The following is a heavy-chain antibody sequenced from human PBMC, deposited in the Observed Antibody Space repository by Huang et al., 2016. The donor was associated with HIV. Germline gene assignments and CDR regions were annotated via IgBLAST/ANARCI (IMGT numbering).Heavy chain of an antibody. CDR2: ITHSGST. J-gene: IGHJ4*02. Sequence: QVQLHQWGAGLLKPSETLSLTCAVYGGSFSGYYWRWIRQHPGKGLEWIGEITHSGSTNYNPSLKSRVTISEETSKNQFSLKLSSVTAADTAVYYCARAPHYGSGSYYYWGQGTLVTVSS. CDR3: ARAPHYGSGSYYY. CDR1: GGSFSGYY. V-gene: IGHV4-34*01. D-gene: IGHD3-10*01.